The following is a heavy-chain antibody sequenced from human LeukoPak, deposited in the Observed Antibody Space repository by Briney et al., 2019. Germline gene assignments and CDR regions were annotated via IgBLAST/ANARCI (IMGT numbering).Heavy chain of an antibody. V-gene: IGHV3-21*01. Sequence: GGSLRLSCAASRFTFSSYSINWVRQAPGKGLEWVSSISSSGSYIYYADSVKGRFTISRDNAKNSLNLQMNSLRAEDTAVYYCARGSGVQVWSSLDYWGQRTLVTVSS. CDR2: ISSSGSYI. J-gene: IGHJ4*02. CDR1: RFTFSSYS. D-gene: IGHD5-18*01. CDR3: ARGSGVQVWSSLDY.